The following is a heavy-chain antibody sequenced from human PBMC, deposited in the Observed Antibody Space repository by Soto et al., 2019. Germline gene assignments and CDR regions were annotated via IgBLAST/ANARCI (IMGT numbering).Heavy chain of an antibody. CDR3: AREAYDSSGSPVSAAFDI. CDR2: IIPIFGTA. D-gene: IGHD3-22*01. V-gene: IGHV1-69*13. J-gene: IGHJ3*02. Sequence: SVKVSCKASGGTFSSYAISWVREAPGQGLEWMGGIIPIFGTANYAQKFQGRVTITADESTSTAYMELSSLRSEDTAVYYCAREAYDSSGSPVSAAFDIWGQGTMVTVSS. CDR1: GGTFSSYA.